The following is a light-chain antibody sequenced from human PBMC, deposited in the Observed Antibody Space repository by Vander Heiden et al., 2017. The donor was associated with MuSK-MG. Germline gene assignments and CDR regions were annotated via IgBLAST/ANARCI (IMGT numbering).Light chain of an antibody. CDR1: QSIGNN. V-gene: IGKV3-15*01. J-gene: IGKJ4*01. CDR2: HAS. CDR3: QQYSNWPLT. Sequence: EIVMTQSPATLSVSPGERVTLSCRASQSIGNNLAWFQQKPGQAPRFLIYHASGRATGIPARFSGSGSETEFTLTISSLQSEDFAVYYCQQYSNWPLTFGGGTKVEIK.